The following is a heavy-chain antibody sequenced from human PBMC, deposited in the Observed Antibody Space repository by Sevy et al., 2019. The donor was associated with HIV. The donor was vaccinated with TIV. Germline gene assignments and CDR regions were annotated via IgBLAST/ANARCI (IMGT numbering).Heavy chain of an antibody. Sequence: GGSLRLSCAASGFTFSSHWMFWVRQAPGKGLVWVSHINSHGTITNYADSVKGRFTISSDNAKNTVYLKINSLRAEDTAVYYCARGQVLRFLEWPTYGMDVWGQGTTVTVSS. J-gene: IGHJ6*02. CDR2: INSHGTIT. D-gene: IGHD3-3*01. CDR3: ARGQVLRFLEWPTYGMDV. V-gene: IGHV3-74*01. CDR1: GFTFSSHW.